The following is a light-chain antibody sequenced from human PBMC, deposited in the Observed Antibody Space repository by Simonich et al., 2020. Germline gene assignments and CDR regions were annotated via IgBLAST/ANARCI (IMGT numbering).Light chain of an antibody. J-gene: IGLJ3*02. CDR1: SSDVGGYNY. V-gene: IGLV2-14*01. Sequence: QSALTQPASVSGSPGQSITLSCTGTSSDVGGYNYVSWYQQHPGKAPKLMIYDVSTRPSGVSNRFSGSKSGNTASLTISGLQAEDEADYYCSSYTSSSTWVFGGGTKLTVL. CDR3: SSYTSSSTWV. CDR2: DVS.